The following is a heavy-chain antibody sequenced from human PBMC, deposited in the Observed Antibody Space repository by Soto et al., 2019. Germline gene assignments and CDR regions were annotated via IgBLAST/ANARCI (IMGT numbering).Heavy chain of an antibody. Sequence: SETLSLTCTVSGVSISNYYWSWIRQPPGKGLEWIGCVYYSGSTNYNPSLKSRVTISVDTSKNQFSLKLSSVTAADTAVYYCARGRYNWNYWGQGTLVTVSS. CDR2: VYYSGST. CDR3: ARGRYNWNY. V-gene: IGHV4-59*12. D-gene: IGHD1-20*01. J-gene: IGHJ4*02. CDR1: GVSISNYY.